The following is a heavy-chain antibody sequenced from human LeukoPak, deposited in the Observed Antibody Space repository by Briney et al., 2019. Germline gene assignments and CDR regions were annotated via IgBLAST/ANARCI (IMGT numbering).Heavy chain of an antibody. CDR2: IYHSGST. CDR3: AREGYGGNSGDNNAFDI. CDR1: GYSISSGYY. D-gene: IGHD4-23*01. Sequence: SETLSPTCTVSGYSISSGYYWGWIRQPPGKGLEWIGSIYHSGSTYYNPSLKSRVTISVDTSKNQFSLKLSSVTAADTAVYYCAREGYGGNSGDNNAFDIWGQGTMVTVSS. V-gene: IGHV4-38-2*02. J-gene: IGHJ3*02.